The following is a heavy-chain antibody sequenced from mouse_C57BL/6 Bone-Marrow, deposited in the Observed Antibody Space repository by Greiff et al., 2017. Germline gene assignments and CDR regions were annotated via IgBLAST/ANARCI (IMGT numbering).Heavy chain of an antibody. CDR3: AREMDDGYPYAMDY. CDR2: IDPSDSYT. J-gene: IGHJ4*01. D-gene: IGHD2-3*01. Sequence: VKLQQPGAELVMPGASVKLSCKASGYTFTSYWMHWVKQRPGQGLEWIGEIDPSDSYTNYNQKFKGKSTLTVDKSSSTAYMQLSSLTSEDSAVYYCAREMDDGYPYAMDYWGQGTSVTVSS. V-gene: IGHV1-69*01. CDR1: GYTFTSYW.